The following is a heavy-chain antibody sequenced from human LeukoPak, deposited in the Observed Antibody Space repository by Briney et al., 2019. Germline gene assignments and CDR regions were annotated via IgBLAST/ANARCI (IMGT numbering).Heavy chain of an antibody. Sequence: RGAPVKVSCKASGGTFSSYAISWVRQAPGQGLEWMGRIIPILGIANYAQKFQGRVTITADKSTSTAYMELRSLRSDDTAVYYCARDHVVPAATNAFDIWGQGTMVTVSS. CDR3: ARDHVVPAATNAFDI. J-gene: IGHJ3*02. CDR1: GGTFSSYA. D-gene: IGHD2-2*01. CDR2: IIPILGIA. V-gene: IGHV1-69*04.